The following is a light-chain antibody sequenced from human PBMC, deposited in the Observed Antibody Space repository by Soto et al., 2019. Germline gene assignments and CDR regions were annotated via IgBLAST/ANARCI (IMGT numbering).Light chain of an antibody. CDR2: DAS. J-gene: IGKJ1*01. CDR3: QQYNNWPPTWT. Sequence: EIVMTQSPATLSVSPGERATLSCRASQRVSRNLAWYQQKPGQAPRLLIYDASNRATGIPARFSGSGSGTDFTLTISSLQSEDFAVYYCQQYNNWPPTWTFGQGTKVDIK. V-gene: IGKV3D-15*01. CDR1: QRVSRN.